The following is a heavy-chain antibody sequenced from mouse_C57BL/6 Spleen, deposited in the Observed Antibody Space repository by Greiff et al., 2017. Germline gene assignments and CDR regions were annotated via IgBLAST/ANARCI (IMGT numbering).Heavy chain of an antibody. CDR3: AFGWGYDFLPFDV. J-gene: IGHJ1*03. Sequence: VQLQQPGAELVKPGASVKVSCKASGYTFTSYWMHWVKQRPGQGLEWIGRIHPSDSDTHYNQKFKGKATLTVDKSSSTAYMQLSSLTSEDSAVXDSAFGWGYDFLPFDVWGKGTTLTVSS. V-gene: IGHV1-74*01. CDR1: GYTFTSYW. D-gene: IGHD2-2*01. CDR2: IHPSDSDT.